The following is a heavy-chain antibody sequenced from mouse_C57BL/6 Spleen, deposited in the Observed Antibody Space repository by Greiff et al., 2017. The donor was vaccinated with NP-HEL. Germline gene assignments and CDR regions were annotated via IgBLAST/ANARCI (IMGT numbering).Heavy chain of an antibody. CDR3: ARYDGYYYFDY. J-gene: IGHJ2*01. CDR2: IDPSDSYT. D-gene: IGHD2-3*01. CDR1: GYTFTSYW. Sequence: QVQLQQPGAELVKPGASVKLSCKASGYTFTSYWMQWVKQRPGQGLEWIGEIDPSDSYTNYNQKFKGKATLTVDTSSITAYMQLSSLTSEDSAVYYCARYDGYYYFDYWGQGTTLTVSS. V-gene: IGHV1-50*01.